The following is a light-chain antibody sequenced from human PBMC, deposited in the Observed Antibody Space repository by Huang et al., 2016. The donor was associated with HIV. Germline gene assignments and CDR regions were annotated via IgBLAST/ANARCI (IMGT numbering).Light chain of an antibody. CDR1: KNLLYNLNSKNY. CDR2: WSA. V-gene: IGKV4-1*01. J-gene: IGKJ1*01. CDR3: QKYYRNPHT. Sequence: DIVMTQSPHSLSVPPSERATINCTSSKNLLYNLNSKNYLAWFQQKPGQQPRLLFHWSASRKSGSTGRSSGSGSGTDFALTIDNLQTEEVAIYYYQKYYRNPHTFGQGTEVEIK.